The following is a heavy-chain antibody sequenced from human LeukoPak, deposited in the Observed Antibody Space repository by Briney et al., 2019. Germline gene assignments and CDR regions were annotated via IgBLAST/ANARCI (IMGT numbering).Heavy chain of an antibody. D-gene: IGHD2-2*01. Sequence: SETLSLTCTVSGGSISSSSYYWGWLRQPPGRGLEWIGSIYYSGSTYYNPSLKSRVTISVDTSKNQFSLKPSSVTAADTAVYYCARQPDIVVVQEFDYWGQGTLVTVSS. CDR1: GGSISSSSYY. CDR2: IYYSGST. V-gene: IGHV4-39*01. J-gene: IGHJ4*02. CDR3: ARQPDIVVVQEFDY.